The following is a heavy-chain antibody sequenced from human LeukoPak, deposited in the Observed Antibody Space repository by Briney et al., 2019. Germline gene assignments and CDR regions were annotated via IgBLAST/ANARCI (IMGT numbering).Heavy chain of an antibody. Sequence: GGFLRLSCAASGFTFSSYSMNWVRQAPGKGLEWVSYISSSSSTIYYADSVKGRFTISRDNAKNSLYLQMNSLRAEDTAVYYCARDKQQWLVSRYFDLWGRGTLVTVSS. CDR1: GFTFSSYS. CDR3: ARDKQQWLVSRYFDL. CDR2: ISSSSSTI. V-gene: IGHV3-48*01. D-gene: IGHD6-19*01. J-gene: IGHJ2*01.